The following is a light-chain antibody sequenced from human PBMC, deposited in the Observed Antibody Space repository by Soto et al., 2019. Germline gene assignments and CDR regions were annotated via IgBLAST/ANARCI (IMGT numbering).Light chain of an antibody. Sequence: QSVLTQPASVSGSPGQSITISCTGTSSDVGGYNYVSWYQQHPGKAPKLMIYDVSNRPSGVSNRFSGSKSGNTASLTISGLQAEDEAHYHCGSDTSSSTRVFGGGTKLTAL. V-gene: IGLV2-14*01. CDR2: DVS. CDR1: SSDVGGYNY. J-gene: IGLJ2*01. CDR3: GSDTSSSTRV.